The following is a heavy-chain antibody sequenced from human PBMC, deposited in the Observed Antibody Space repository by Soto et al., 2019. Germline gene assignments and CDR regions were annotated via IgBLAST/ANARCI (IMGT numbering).Heavy chain of an antibody. V-gene: IGHV5-51*01. CDR1: EYSFTNYW. CDR2: IYPGDSDT. CDR3: ARQGYSYGFANDAFDI. J-gene: IGHJ3*02. Sequence: GESLKISCKGTEYSFTNYWIGWVRQMPGKGLEWMGIIYPGDSDTRYSPSFQGQVTISADKSISTAYLQWSSLKASDTAMYYCARQGYSYGFANDAFDIWGQGTMVTVSS. D-gene: IGHD5-18*01.